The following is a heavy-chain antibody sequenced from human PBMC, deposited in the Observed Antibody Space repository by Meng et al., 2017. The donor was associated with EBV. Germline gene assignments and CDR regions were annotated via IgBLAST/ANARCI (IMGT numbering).Heavy chain of an antibody. CDR2: IYSGGST. V-gene: IGHV3-53*01. CDR3: AKHRLGPLDY. Sequence: VLLVECRLCLSQPGVSLRRFCAAAGVTVSKSYSGWVRQAQGKGLEWVSVIYSGGSTYYADSVKGRFTISRDNSKNTLYLQMNSLRAEDTAVYYCAKHRLGPLDYWGQGTLVTVFS. CDR1: GVTVSKSY. D-gene: IGHD5-12*01. J-gene: IGHJ4*02.